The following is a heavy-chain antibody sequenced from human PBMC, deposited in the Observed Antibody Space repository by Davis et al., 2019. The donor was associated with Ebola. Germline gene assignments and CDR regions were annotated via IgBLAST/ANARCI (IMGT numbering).Heavy chain of an antibody. CDR1: GFTFSNFW. Sequence: GESLKISCAASGFTFSNFWMHWVRQGPGKGLVWVSRIGSDGSGPAYADSVKGRFTISRDNAKSTVYLQMNSLRAEDTAVYYCARSGGHSFGQNWGQGTLVTVSS. J-gene: IGHJ4*02. D-gene: IGHD5-18*01. CDR3: ARSGGHSFGQN. V-gene: IGHV3-74*03. CDR2: IGSDGSGP.